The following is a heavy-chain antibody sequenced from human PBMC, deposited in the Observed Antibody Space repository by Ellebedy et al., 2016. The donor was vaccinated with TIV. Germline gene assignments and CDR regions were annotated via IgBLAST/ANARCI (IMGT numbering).Heavy chain of an antibody. CDR3: ASRGVPLGYCSGGSCLETYYYYGMDV. CDR2: IIPILGIP. Sequence: ASVKVSCKASGGTFNSHGFSWVRQAPGQGLEWMGRIIPILGIPNYAQKFQGRVTITADKSTSTAYMELSSLRSEDTAVYYCASRGVPLGYCSGGSCLETYYYYGMDVWGQGTTVTVSS. CDR1: GGTFNSHG. J-gene: IGHJ6*02. D-gene: IGHD2-15*01. V-gene: IGHV1-69*04.